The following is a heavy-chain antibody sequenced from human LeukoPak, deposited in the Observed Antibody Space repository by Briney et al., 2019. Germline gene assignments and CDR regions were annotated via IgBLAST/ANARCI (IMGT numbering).Heavy chain of an antibody. CDR1: GFTVSSDY. Sequence: GGSLRLSCAASGFTVSSDYMSWVRQAPGKGLEWISVIYSGGSTFYADSVKGRFTISRDNFKNTLFLQMNSLRAEDTAVYYCTRDQEGSDYWGQGTLVTVSS. CDR2: IYSGGST. J-gene: IGHJ4*02. V-gene: IGHV3-53*01. CDR3: TRDQEGSDY.